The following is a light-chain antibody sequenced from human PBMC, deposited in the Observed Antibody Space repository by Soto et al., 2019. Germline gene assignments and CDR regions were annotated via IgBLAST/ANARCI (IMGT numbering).Light chain of an antibody. V-gene: IGLV1-40*01. CDR2: ANN. Sequence: QSALTQPPSVSGAPGQRVTISCTGSSSNIGAGYDVHWYQQLPGTAPKLLIYANNNRPSGVPDRFSGSRSGTSASLAITGLQAEDEADYYCQSYDGSLSGSVFGSGTKLTVL. CDR1: SSNIGAGYD. CDR3: QSYDGSLSGSV. J-gene: IGLJ1*01.